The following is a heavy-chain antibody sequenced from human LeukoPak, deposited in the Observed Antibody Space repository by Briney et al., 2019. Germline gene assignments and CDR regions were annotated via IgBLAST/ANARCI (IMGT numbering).Heavy chain of an antibody. CDR3: ARVYYDFWSGYYHLDC. D-gene: IGHD3-3*01. J-gene: IGHJ4*02. Sequence: GGSLRLSCAASGFTVSSNYMSWVRQAPGKGLEWVSVIYSGGSTYYADSVKGRFTISRDNSKNTLYLQMNSLRAEDTAVYYCARVYYDFWSGYYHLDCWGQGTLVTVSS. V-gene: IGHV3-66*02. CDR1: GFTVSSNY. CDR2: IYSGGST.